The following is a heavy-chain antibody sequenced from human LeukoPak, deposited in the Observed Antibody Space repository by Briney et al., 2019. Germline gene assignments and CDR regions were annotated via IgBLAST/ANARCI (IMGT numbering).Heavy chain of an antibody. CDR1: GASKSSGGYS. V-gene: IGHV4-30-2*01. D-gene: IGHD3-3*01. CDR3: ARVNALDTPYGVVDTYDI. J-gene: IGHJ3*02. CDR2: IYHSGRT. Sequence: SETLSLTCAVSGASKSSGGYSWTWLRQPPGKGLEWIGYIYHSGRTYYKPSLKSRVTISVDRSKSHFSLKLNSVTAADTAVYYCARVNALDTPYGVVDTYDIWGQGTMVTVSS.